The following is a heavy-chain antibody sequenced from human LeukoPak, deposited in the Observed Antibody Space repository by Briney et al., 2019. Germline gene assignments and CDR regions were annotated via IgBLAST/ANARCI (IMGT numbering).Heavy chain of an antibody. CDR2: INHSGST. J-gene: IGHJ6*02. CDR3: ARTWRTVSSYYYGMDV. Sequence: SETLSLTCAVYGGSFSGYYWSWIRQPPGKGLEWIGEINHSGSTNYNPSLKSRVTISVDTSKNQFSLKLSSVTAADTAVYYCARTWRTVSSYYYGMDVWGQGTTVTVSS. D-gene: IGHD2/OR15-2a*01. V-gene: IGHV4-34*01. CDR1: GGSFSGYY.